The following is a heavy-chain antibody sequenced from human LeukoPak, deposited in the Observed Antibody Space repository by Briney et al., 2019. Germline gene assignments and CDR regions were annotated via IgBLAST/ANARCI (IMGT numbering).Heavy chain of an antibody. J-gene: IGHJ4*02. CDR3: ASEALQYNGGFDY. CDR1: GYTFTSYY. Sequence: ASVKVSCKASGYTFTSYYMHWVRQAPGQGLEWMGIINPSGGSTSYAQKFQGSVTMTRDTSTSTVYMELSSLRSEDTAVYYCASEALQYNGGFDYWGQGTLVTVSS. V-gene: IGHV1-46*01. D-gene: IGHD4-23*01. CDR2: INPSGGST.